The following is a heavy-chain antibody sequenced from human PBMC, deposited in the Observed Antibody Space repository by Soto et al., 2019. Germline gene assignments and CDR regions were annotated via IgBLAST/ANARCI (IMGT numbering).Heavy chain of an antibody. J-gene: IGHJ4*02. Sequence: GGSLRLSCAASGFTFSSYAMHWVRQAPGKGLEWVAVISYDGSNKYYADSVKGRFTISRDNSKNTLYLQMNSLRAEDTAVYYCAKDPYEDIVASEYYFDYWCQGTLVTVSS. D-gene: IGHD5-12*01. CDR1: GFTFSSYA. CDR2: ISYDGSNK. CDR3: AKDPYEDIVASEYYFDY. V-gene: IGHV3-30*04.